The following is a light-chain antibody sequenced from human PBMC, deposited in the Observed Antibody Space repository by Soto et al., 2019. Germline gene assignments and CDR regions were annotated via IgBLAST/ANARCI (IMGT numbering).Light chain of an antibody. Sequence: DIQMTQSPSSLSASVGDRVTITCRASQGISNYLAWYQQKPGKVPKLLIYAASTLQSGVPSRFSGSGSGTEFTLTISSLQPEDVVAYYCQKYDSAPPTFGQGTKVEIK. J-gene: IGKJ1*01. CDR1: QGISNY. CDR2: AAS. V-gene: IGKV1-27*01. CDR3: QKYDSAPPT.